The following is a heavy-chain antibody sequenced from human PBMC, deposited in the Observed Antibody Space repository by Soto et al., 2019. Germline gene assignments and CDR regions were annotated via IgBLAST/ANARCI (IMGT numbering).Heavy chain of an antibody. V-gene: IGHV3-48*03. D-gene: IGHD5-12*01. CDR2: ISSSGSTI. Sequence: GGSLRLSCAASGFTFSSYEMSWVRQAPGKGLEWVSYISSSGSTIYYADSVKGRFTISRDNAKNSLYLQMNSLRAEDTAVYYCATWHLRKHAYDIWGQGTMVTVSS. CDR3: ATWHLRKHAYDI. CDR1: GFTFSSYE. J-gene: IGHJ3*02.